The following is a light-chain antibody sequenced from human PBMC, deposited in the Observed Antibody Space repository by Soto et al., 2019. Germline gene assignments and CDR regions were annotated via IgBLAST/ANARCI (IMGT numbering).Light chain of an antibody. CDR2: GDI. J-gene: IGLJ1*01. CDR3: QSYDSSLSGFYI. V-gene: IGLV1-40*01. Sequence: QSVLTRPPSVSGAPGQRVTISCTGSSSNIGEGHDVHWYQQLPGRAPKVLIYGDINRPSGVPDRFSGSKSGTSASLAITGLQAEDEADYYCQSYDSSLSGFYIFGTGTKVTVL. CDR1: SSNIGEGHD.